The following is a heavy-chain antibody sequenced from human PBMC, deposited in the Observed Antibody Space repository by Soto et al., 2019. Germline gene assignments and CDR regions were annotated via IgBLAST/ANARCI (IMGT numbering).Heavy chain of an antibody. Sequence: ASVMVSCKASGYTFTGYYMHWVRQAPGQGLEWMGWINPNSGGTNYAQKFQGRVTMTRDTSISTAYMELSRLRSDDTAVYYCAQSFYYDSSGRDYWGQGTLVTVSS. CDR2: INPNSGGT. D-gene: IGHD3-22*01. V-gene: IGHV1-2*02. CDR3: AQSFYYDSSGRDY. J-gene: IGHJ4*02. CDR1: GYTFTGYY.